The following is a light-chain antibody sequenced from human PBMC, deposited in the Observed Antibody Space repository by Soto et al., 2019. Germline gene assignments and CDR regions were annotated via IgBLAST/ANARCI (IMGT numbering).Light chain of an antibody. Sequence: EIVMSQSPVTLSVSAGERATLSCRTSQSVSSNLAWYQQKPGQAPRLLIYGASTRATGIPARFSGSGSGTEFTLTISSLQSEDFAVYYCQQYNNWPRWTFGQGTKVDIK. J-gene: IGKJ1*01. V-gene: IGKV3-15*01. CDR2: GAS. CDR1: QSVSSN. CDR3: QQYNNWPRWT.